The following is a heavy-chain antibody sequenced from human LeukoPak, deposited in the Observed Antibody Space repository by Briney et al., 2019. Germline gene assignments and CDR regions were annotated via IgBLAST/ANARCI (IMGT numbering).Heavy chain of an antibody. CDR2: ISSSIISTI. CDR3: ARKNGSSWDY. Sequence: GGSLRLSCAASGFTFSSYSMNWVRQAPGKGLEWVSYISSSIISTIYYADSVKGRFTISRDNAKNSLYLQMNSLRAEDTAVYYCARKNGSSWDYWGQGTLGTVSS. CDR1: GFTFSSYS. J-gene: IGHJ4*02. V-gene: IGHV3-48*01. D-gene: IGHD6-6*01.